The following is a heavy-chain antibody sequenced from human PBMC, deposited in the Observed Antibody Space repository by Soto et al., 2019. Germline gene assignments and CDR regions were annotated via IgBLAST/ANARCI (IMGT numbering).Heavy chain of an antibody. Sequence: SGGSLRLSCAASGFTFSSYGMHWVRPAPGKGLEGVAVIWYDGSNKYYADSVKGRFTISRDNSKNTLYLQMNSLRAEDTAVYYCARDRHGDYVIDYWGQGTLVTVSS. CDR1: GFTFSSYG. CDR2: IWYDGSNK. V-gene: IGHV3-33*01. CDR3: ARDRHGDYVIDY. J-gene: IGHJ4*02. D-gene: IGHD4-17*01.